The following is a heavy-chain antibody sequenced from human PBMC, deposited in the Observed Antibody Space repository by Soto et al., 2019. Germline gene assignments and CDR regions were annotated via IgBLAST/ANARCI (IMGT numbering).Heavy chain of an antibody. Sequence: ASVKVSCKASGYTFTSYAMHWVRQAPGQRLEWMGWINAGNGNTKYSQKFQGRVTITRDTSASTAYMELSSLRSEDTAVYYCARGEGIAAAGNREYFQHWGQGTLVTVSS. CDR2: INAGNGNT. J-gene: IGHJ1*01. CDR1: GYTFTSYA. V-gene: IGHV1-3*01. D-gene: IGHD6-13*01. CDR3: ARGEGIAAAGNREYFQH.